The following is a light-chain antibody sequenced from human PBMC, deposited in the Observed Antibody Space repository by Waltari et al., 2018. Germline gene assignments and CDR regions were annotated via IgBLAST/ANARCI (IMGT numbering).Light chain of an antibody. CDR2: GAS. V-gene: IGKV3-20*01. CDR3: QQYGTSLRT. CDR1: HSLSSTY. Sequence: EIVLTESPGTLSLSLGGRAILPCRASHSLSSTYLAWYQHKPGQAPRLLIYGASSRATGIPDRFSGRGSGTDFTLTISRLEPEDFAVYYCQQYGTSLRTFGQGTRVEIK. J-gene: IGKJ1*01.